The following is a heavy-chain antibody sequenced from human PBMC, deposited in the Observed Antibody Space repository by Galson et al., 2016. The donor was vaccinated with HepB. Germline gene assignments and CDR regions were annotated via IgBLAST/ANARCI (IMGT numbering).Heavy chain of an antibody. D-gene: IGHD6-19*01. CDR2: ISWNGGTI. CDR1: GFTFDDCA. J-gene: IGHJ4*02. CDR3: VRESGSKVAGTSWFDY. Sequence: SLRLSCAASGFTFDDCAMHWVRQAPGTGLEWVSGISWNGGTIDYADSVKGRFTISRDNAKNSLYLQMNSLRVEETALYYCVRESGSKVAGTSWFDYWGQGALVTVSS. V-gene: IGHV3-9*01.